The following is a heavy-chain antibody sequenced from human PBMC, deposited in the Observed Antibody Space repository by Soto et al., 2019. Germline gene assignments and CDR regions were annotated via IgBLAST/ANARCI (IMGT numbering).Heavy chain of an antibody. CDR3: ARGSGLTYFDY. CDR2: IDAGNGNT. V-gene: IGHV1-3*01. J-gene: IGHJ4*02. D-gene: IGHD3-10*01. CDR1: GYTFTSYA. Sequence: ASVKVSCKASGYTFTSYAMHWVRQAPGQRLEWMGWIDAGNGNTKYSQRFQGRVTITRDTSASTAYMELSSLRSEDTAVYYCARGSGLTYFDYWGQGTLVTVSS.